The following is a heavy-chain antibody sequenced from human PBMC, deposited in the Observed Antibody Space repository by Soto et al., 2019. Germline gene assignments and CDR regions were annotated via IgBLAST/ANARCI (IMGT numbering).Heavy chain of an antibody. V-gene: IGHV1-69*13. CDR1: GGTFSSYA. Sequence: ASVKVSCKASGGTFSSYAISWVRQAPGQGLEWMGGIIPIFGTANYAQKFQGRVTITADESTSTAYMELSSLRSEDTAVYYCARGPWYSGTYRGLYYYYGMDVWGQGTTVTVSS. CDR2: IIPIFGTA. D-gene: IGHD1-26*01. CDR3: ARGPWYSGTYRGLYYYYGMDV. J-gene: IGHJ6*02.